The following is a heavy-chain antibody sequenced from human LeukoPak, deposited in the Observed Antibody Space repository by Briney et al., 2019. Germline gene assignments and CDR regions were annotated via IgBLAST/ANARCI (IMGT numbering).Heavy chain of an antibody. Sequence: PSETLSLTCAVYGGSFSGYYWSWIRQPPGKGLEWIGEINHSGSTNYNPSLKSRVTMSVDTSKNQFSLKLSSVTAADTAVYYCARDSYYGSGRYGMDVWGQGTTVTVSS. D-gene: IGHD3-10*01. CDR2: INHSGST. J-gene: IGHJ6*02. V-gene: IGHV4-34*01. CDR3: ARDSYYGSGRYGMDV. CDR1: GGSFSGYY.